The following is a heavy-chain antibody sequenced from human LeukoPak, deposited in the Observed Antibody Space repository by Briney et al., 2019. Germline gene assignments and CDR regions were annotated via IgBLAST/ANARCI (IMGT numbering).Heavy chain of an antibody. CDR1: GYTFTSYY. V-gene: IGHV1-46*01. CDR2: INPSLGTT. J-gene: IGHJ4*02. Sequence: ASVKVSCKTSGYTFTSYYMYWVRQAPGQGLEWMGIINPSLGTTSYARRFQGRVTMTRDTSTSTVYMNLGSLRSEDTAVYYCARGPYSSSWYQDYWGQGTLVTVSS. CDR3: ARGPYSSSWYQDY. D-gene: IGHD6-13*01.